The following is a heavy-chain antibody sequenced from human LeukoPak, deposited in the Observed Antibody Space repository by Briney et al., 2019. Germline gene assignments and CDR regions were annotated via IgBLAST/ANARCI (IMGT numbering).Heavy chain of an antibody. Sequence: PSETLSLTCTVSGGSISNYYWSWIRQPAGKGLEWVGRIYSSGTTIYNPSLKSRVTMSVDASKNQFSLKLSSVTAADTAVYFCASGSSGYDPWGQGTLVTVSS. J-gene: IGHJ5*02. CDR3: ASGSSGYDP. CDR2: IYSSGTT. V-gene: IGHV4-4*07. D-gene: IGHD5-12*01. CDR1: GGSISNYY.